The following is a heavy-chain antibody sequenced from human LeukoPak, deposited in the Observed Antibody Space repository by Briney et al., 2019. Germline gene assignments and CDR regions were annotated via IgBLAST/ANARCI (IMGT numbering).Heavy chain of an antibody. CDR1: GFIFTNYN. V-gene: IGHV3-21*01. J-gene: IGHJ3*02. CDR3: ARDDVTTNGGVIADSRLFDI. D-gene: IGHD2-8*02. Sequence: GGSLRLSCAASGFIFTNYNINWVRQAPGKGLEWVSSISGGSTYIYYADSVRGRFTISRDNAKNSVYLQMNSLRGEDTAVYYCARDDVTTNGGVIADSRLFDIWGQGTMVTVSS. CDR2: ISGGSTYI.